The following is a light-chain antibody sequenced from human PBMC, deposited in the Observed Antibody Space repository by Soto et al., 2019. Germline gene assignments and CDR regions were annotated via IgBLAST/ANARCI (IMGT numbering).Light chain of an antibody. CDR2: EVS. J-gene: IGLJ1*01. CDR1: TSDVGGYNY. Sequence: QSVLTQPASVSGCPGQSITISCTGTTSDVGGYNYVSWYQQHPGKVPKLLIHEVSNRPSGVSNRFSGSKSGNTASLTISGLQAEDEADYYCLSKTSSISYVFGTGTKVTAL. CDR3: LSKTSSISYV. V-gene: IGLV2-14*01.